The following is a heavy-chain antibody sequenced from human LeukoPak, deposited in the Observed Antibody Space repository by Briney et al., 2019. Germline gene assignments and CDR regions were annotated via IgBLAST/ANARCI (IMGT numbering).Heavy chain of an antibody. D-gene: IGHD3-9*01. Sequence: PGGSLRLSCAASGFTFSSYGMHWVRQAPGKGLEWVAVISYDGSNKYYADSVKGRFTISRDNSKNTLYLQMNSLRAEDAAVYYCAKPQVPPYDILTAWAYWGQGTLVTVSS. CDR1: GFTFSSYG. CDR2: ISYDGSNK. CDR3: AKPQVPPYDILTAWAY. V-gene: IGHV3-30*18. J-gene: IGHJ4*02.